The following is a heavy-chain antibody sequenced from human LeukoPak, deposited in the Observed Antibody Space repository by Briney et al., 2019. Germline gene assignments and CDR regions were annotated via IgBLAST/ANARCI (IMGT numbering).Heavy chain of an antibody. D-gene: IGHD1-26*01. CDR2: IYTSGST. CDR1: GGSISSGSYY. Sequence: SETLSLTCTVSGGSISSGSYYWSWIRQPAGKGLEWIGRIYTSGSTNYNPSLKSRVTISVDTSKNQFSLKLSSVPAADTAVYYCARSGVGYMDVWGKGTTVTISS. CDR3: ARSGVGYMDV. J-gene: IGHJ6*03. V-gene: IGHV4-61*02.